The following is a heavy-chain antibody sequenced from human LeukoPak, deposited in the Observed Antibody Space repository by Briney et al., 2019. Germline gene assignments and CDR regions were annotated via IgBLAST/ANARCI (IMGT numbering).Heavy chain of an antibody. CDR3: AREMYCSGGSCYGDAFDI. CDR1: GFTVSNKY. D-gene: IGHD2-15*01. CDR2: IYSGGST. Sequence: GGSLRLSCAASGFTVSNKYMSWVRQAPGRGLEWVSVIYSGGSTYYADSVKGRFSISREKSKNTLYLQMNSLRAEDTALYYCAREMYCSGGSCYGDAFDIWGQGTMVTVSS. J-gene: IGHJ3*02. V-gene: IGHV3-66*01.